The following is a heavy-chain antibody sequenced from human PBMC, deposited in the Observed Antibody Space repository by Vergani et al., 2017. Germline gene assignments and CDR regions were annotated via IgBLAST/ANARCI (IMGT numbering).Heavy chain of an antibody. V-gene: IGHV3-33*01. CDR1: GFTFSSHG. CDR3: ARWSNGKRLDS. J-gene: IGHJ5*01. CDR2: IWYDGSNK. D-gene: IGHD1-26*01. Sequence: QVQLVESEGGVVQPGRSLTLSCVASGFTFSSHGMHWVRQAPGKGLEWVAVIWYDGSNKYYGDSVEGRFTISRDNSKNTLYLQMNSLRVEDTAVYYCARWSNGKRLDSWGQETLVTVSS.